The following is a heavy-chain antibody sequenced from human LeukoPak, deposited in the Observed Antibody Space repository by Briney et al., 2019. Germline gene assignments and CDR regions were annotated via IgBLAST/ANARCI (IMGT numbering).Heavy chain of an antibody. J-gene: IGHJ4*02. Sequence: GGSLRLSCAASGFTFSSYEMNWVRQAPGMGLEWLSYISSSGSTIYYADSVKGRFTISRDNAKNSLYLQMNSLRAEDTALYYCARGSGRYNPFGQWGQGTLVTVSS. D-gene: IGHD1-1*01. V-gene: IGHV3-48*03. CDR2: ISSSGSTI. CDR3: ARGSGRYNPFGQ. CDR1: GFTFSSYE.